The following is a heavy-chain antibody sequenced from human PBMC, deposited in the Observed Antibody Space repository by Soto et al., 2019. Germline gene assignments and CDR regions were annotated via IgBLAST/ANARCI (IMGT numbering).Heavy chain of an antibody. V-gene: IGHV3-21*01. D-gene: IGHD3-9*01. CDR1: GFTFSSYS. CDR3: ARGVXDYDILTGYNADFVFDP. CDR2: ISSSSSYI. Sequence: GGSLRLSCAASGFTFSSYSMNWVRQAPGKGLEWVSSISSSSSYIYYADSVKGRFTISRDNAKNSLYLQMSSLRAEDTAVYYCARGVXDYDILTGYNADFVFDPWGQGTLVTVSS. J-gene: IGHJ5*02.